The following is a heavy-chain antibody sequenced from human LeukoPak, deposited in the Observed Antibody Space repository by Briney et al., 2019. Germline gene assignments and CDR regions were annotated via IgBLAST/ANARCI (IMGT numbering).Heavy chain of an antibody. J-gene: IGHJ4*02. CDR1: GGSISSSSYY. CDR3: TSEAYYFDY. V-gene: IGHV4-39*01. Sequence: PSETLSLTCTVSGGSISSSSYYWGGIRQPPGKGLEWIGSIYYSGSTYYTPSLKSRLTISVDTSKNQFSLKLSSVTAADTAVYYCTSEAYYFDYWGQGTLVTVSS. CDR2: IYYSGST.